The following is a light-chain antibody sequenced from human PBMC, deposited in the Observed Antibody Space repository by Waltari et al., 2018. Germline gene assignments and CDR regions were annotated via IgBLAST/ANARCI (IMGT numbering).Light chain of an antibody. V-gene: IGKV3-20*01. CDR2: GAS. CDR3: QQYDGSVLT. CDR1: QPINNNF. J-gene: IGKJ4*01. Sequence: IVLTQSPDTLSLSLGQRATLSCRASQPINNNFLVWYQQKPGQAPRLIIHGASSRATGFPDRFSGSGSGTDFTLTISSLKPEDSAVYYCQQYDGSVLTFGGGTKVEI.